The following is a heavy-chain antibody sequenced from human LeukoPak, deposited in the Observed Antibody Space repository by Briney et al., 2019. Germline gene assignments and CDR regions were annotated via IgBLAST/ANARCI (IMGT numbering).Heavy chain of an antibody. CDR3: ARDGGWLQTQNHYYYHGLDV. D-gene: IGHD5-24*01. Sequence: SVKVSCKASGGTFSSYAISWVRQAPGQGLEWMGRIIPILGIANYAQKFQGRVTITADKSTRTAYMEMSSLRSEDTAVYYCARDGGWLQTQNHYYYHGLDVWGQGTTVTVSS. CDR2: IIPILGIA. J-gene: IGHJ6*02. CDR1: GGTFSSYA. V-gene: IGHV1-69*04.